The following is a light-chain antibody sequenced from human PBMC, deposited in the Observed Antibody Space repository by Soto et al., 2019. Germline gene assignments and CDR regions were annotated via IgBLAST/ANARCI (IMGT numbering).Light chain of an antibody. CDR2: RSS. CDR3: QQYDSYPWT. CDR1: QSIDSL. Sequence: DIQMTQSPSTLSASVGDRVTITCRASQSIDSLLAWYQQKSGKAPKLLISRSSSLESGVPSRFSGSGSGTEFTLTISSLQPDDFGTYYCQQYDSYPWTFGRGAKVEIK. J-gene: IGKJ1*01. V-gene: IGKV1-5*03.